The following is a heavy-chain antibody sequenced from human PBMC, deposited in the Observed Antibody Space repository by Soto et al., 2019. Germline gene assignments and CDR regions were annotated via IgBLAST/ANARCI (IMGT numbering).Heavy chain of an antibody. V-gene: IGHV3-23*01. CDR1: GFTFSSYA. CDR3: AKDRTPSIVVVNINDY. Sequence: GGSLRLSCAASGFTFSSYAMSWVRQAPGKGLEWVSAISGSGGSTYYADSVKGRFTISRDNSKNTLYLQMNSLRAEDTAVYYCAKDRTPSIVVVNINDYWGQGTLVTVSS. CDR2: ISGSGGST. J-gene: IGHJ4*02. D-gene: IGHD3-22*01.